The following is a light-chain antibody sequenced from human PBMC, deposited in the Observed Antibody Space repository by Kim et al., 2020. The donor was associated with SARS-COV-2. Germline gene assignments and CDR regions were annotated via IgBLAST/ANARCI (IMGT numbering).Light chain of an antibody. J-gene: IGKJ4*01. CDR2: KAS. Sequence: ASVGERVTITCRASQSVDNLWAWYQQTPGKAPNLLIHKASTLESGVPSRFGGSASGTESTLTISSLQPDDFATYYCQRYNDYPLTFGGGTKLEI. CDR1: QSVDNL. CDR3: QRYNDYPLT. V-gene: IGKV1-5*03.